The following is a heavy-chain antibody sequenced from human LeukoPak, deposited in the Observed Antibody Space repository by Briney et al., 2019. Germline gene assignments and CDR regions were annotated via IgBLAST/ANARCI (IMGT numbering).Heavy chain of an antibody. D-gene: IGHD3-10*01. CDR2: INAGNGNT. J-gene: IGHJ5*02. Sequence: ASVKVSCKASGYTFTSYAMHWVRQAPGQRLEWTGWINAGNGNTKYSQKFQGRVTITRDTSASTAYMELSSLRSEDTAVYYCARDRDRSTMVRGISHWFDPWGQGTLVTVSS. V-gene: IGHV1-3*01. CDR3: ARDRDRSTMVRGISHWFDP. CDR1: GYTFTSYA.